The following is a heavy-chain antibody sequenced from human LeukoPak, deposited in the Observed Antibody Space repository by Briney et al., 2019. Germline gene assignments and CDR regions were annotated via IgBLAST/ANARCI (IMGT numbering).Heavy chain of an antibody. J-gene: IGHJ4*02. CDR2: MNPNSGNT. CDR1: GYTFTSYD. Sequence: GASVKVSCKASGYTFTSYDINWVRQATGQGLEWMGWMNPNSGNTGYAQKFQGRVTMTRNTSISTAYMELSSLRSEGTAVYYCARAIWFGELTSDYWGQGTLVTVSS. V-gene: IGHV1-8*01. D-gene: IGHD3-10*01. CDR3: ARAIWFGELTSDY.